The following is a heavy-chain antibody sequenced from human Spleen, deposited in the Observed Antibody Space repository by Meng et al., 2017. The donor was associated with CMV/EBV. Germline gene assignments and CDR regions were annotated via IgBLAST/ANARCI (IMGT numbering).Heavy chain of an antibody. CDR1: GGSISSSSYY. Sequence: SETLSLTCTVSGGSISSSSYYWGWIRQPPGKGLEWIGSIYYSGSTYYNPSLKSRVTISVDTSKNQFSLKLSSVTAADTAVYYCARVSCSSTSCYYYYYGMDVWGQGTTVTVSS. D-gene: IGHD2-2*01. J-gene: IGHJ6*02. V-gene: IGHV4-39*01. CDR3: ARVSCSSTSCYYYYYGMDV. CDR2: IYYSGST.